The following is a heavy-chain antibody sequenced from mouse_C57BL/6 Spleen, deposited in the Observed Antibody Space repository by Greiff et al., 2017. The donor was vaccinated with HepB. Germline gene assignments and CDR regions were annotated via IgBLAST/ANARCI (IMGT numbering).Heavy chain of an antibody. CDR2: IRNKANNHAT. J-gene: IGHJ4*01. V-gene: IGHV6-6*01. CDR1: GFTFSDAW. Sequence: EVKVVDSGGGLVQPGGSMKLSCAASGFTFSDAWMDWVRQSPEKGLEWVAEIRNKANNHATYYAESVKGRFTISRDDSKSSVYLQMNSLRAEDTGIYYCTWRRVYYYGSSYAMDYWGQGTSVTVSS. CDR3: TWRRVYYYGSSYAMDY. D-gene: IGHD1-1*01.